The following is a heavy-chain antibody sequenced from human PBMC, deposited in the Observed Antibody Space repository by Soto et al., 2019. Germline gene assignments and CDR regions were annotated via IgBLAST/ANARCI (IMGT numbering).Heavy chain of an antibody. CDR2: IKSKTDGGTT. Sequence: EVQLVESGGGLVKPGGSLRLSCAASGFTFSNAWMSWVRQAPGKGLEWVGRIKSKTDGGTTDYAAPVKGRFTISRDDSKNTLYLQMNSPKTEDTAVYYCTTDFMVRGVPHYYFDYWGQGTLVTVSS. V-gene: IGHV3-15*01. CDR1: GFTFSNAW. D-gene: IGHD3-10*01. J-gene: IGHJ4*02. CDR3: TTDFMVRGVPHYYFDY.